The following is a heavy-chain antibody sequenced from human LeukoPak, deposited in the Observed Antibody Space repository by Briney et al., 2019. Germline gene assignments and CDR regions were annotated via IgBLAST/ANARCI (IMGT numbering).Heavy chain of an antibody. CDR1: GFIFRNYA. Sequence: GGSLRLSCAASGFIFRNYAMSWLRQAPGKGLEWVSTVHGRNFYADSVKGRFTISRDDSRSTLYLQMDNLRAEDTAVYYCAKDQTGDSYNSIWGPGTLVTVSS. CDR3: AKDQTGDSYNSI. CDR2: VHGRN. D-gene: IGHD5-24*01. J-gene: IGHJ4*02. V-gene: IGHV3-23*01.